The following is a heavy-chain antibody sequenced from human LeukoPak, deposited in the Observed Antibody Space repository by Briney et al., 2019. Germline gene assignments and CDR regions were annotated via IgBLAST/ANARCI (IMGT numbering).Heavy chain of an antibody. J-gene: IGHJ5*02. CDR1: GGSISSSSYY. V-gene: IGHV4-39*07. CDR2: IYYSGST. CDR3: AREQRAWFDP. D-gene: IGHD6-25*01. Sequence: SETLSLTCTVSGGSISSSSYYWGWIRQPPGKGLEWIGSIYYSGSTYYNPSLKSRVTISVDTSKNQFSLKLSSVTAADTAVYYCAREQRAWFDPWGQGTLVTVSS.